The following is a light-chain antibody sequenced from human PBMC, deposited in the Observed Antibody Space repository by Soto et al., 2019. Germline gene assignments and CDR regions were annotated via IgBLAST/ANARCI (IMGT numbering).Light chain of an antibody. V-gene: IGKV1-5*03. Sequence: DIQMTQSPSTLSASEGDRVTISCRASQSVSIWLAWYQQKPGRAPKLLIYKSSILESGGPSRFSGSGSGTEFTLTISSLQPDDFATYYCQQFNTSPWTFGQGTQADIK. CDR3: QQFNTSPWT. CDR1: QSVSIW. CDR2: KSS. J-gene: IGKJ1*01.